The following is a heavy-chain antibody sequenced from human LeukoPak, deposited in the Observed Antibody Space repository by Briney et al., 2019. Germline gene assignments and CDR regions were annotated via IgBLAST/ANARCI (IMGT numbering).Heavy chain of an antibody. J-gene: IGHJ4*02. CDR3: AKRRDGYNLWVFDY. CDR2: IYPGDSDT. D-gene: IGHD5-24*01. CDR1: GYSFSSHW. Sequence: GESLKISCKGSGYSFSSHWIAWVRQMPREGLEWMGIIYPGDSDTRYSPSFQGQVTISADKSISTAYLQWSSLKASDTAMYYCAKRRDGYNLWVFDYWGQGTLVTVSS. V-gene: IGHV5-51*01.